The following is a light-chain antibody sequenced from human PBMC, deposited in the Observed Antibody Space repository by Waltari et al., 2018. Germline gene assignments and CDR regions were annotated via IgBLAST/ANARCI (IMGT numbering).Light chain of an antibody. V-gene: IGKV3-20*01. CDR3: QQYGTSSYT. J-gene: IGKJ2*01. CDR1: QGVSSSY. CDR2: GAS. Sequence: EFVLTQSPGTLSLSPGERATLSCRASQGVSSSYFAWYQQKPGQAPRLLFYGASSRATGIPDRFSGSGSGTDFTITISRLEPEDFAVYYCQQYGTSSYTFGQGTKLEIK.